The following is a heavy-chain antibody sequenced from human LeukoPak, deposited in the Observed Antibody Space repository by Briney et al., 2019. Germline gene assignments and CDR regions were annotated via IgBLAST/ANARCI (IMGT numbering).Heavy chain of an antibody. D-gene: IGHD6-13*01. V-gene: IGHV3-9*01. Sequence: PGGSLRLSCAASGFTFDDYAMHWVRQAPGKGLEWVSGIGWNRGGIVYADSVKGRFTISRDNAKNSLYLQMNSLGAEDTALYYCVKVTAAGFVDHWGQGTLVTVSS. CDR1: GFTFDDYA. CDR2: IGWNRGGI. CDR3: VKVTAAGFVDH. J-gene: IGHJ4*02.